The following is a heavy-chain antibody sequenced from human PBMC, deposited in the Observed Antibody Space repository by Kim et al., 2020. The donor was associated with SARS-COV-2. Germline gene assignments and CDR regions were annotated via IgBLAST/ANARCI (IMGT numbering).Heavy chain of an antibody. CDR1: GGSISTYY. J-gene: IGHJ3*02. CDR2: ISYTGSS. D-gene: IGHD2-2*01. CDR3: ARDRDCSRTTCYPGTPFRAFDI. Sequence: SETLSLTCTVSGGSISTYYWSWIRQPPGKGLEWIGYISYTGSSYYNPSLMSRLSISVDTSQNEFSLKLSSVTAADTAVYYCARDRDCSRTTCYPGTPFRAFDIWGQGAMVTVSS. V-gene: IGHV4-59*13.